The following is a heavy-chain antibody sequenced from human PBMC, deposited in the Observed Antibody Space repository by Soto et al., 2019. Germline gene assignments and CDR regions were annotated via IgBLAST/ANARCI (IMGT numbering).Heavy chain of an antibody. J-gene: IGHJ4*02. V-gene: IGHV3-33*01. CDR1: GFTLSSYG. CDR3: ARESEDLTSNFDY. Sequence: GGSLRLSCAASGFTLSSYGMHWVRQAPGKGLEWVAVIWYDGSNKNYADSVKGRFTISRDNAKNSLYLEMNSLRAEDTAVYYCARESEDLTSNFDYWGQGTLVTVSS. CDR2: IWYDGSNK.